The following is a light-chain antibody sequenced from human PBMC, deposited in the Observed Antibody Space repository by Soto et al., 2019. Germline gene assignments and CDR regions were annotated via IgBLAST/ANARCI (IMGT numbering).Light chain of an antibody. J-gene: IGLJ2*01. Sequence: QSVLTQPPSVSGAPGQRVSISCTGSSTNIGAGYGVHWYQQRPGIAPKLLIYINDQRPSGVPDRFSGSKSGTSASLAISGLQSEDEADYYCAAWDDSLNGVVFGGGTKLTVL. CDR1: STNIGAGYG. V-gene: IGLV1-40*01. CDR2: IND. CDR3: AAWDDSLNGVV.